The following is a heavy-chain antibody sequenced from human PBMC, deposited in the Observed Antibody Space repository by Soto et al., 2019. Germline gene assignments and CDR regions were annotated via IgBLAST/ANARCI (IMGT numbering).Heavy chain of an antibody. Sequence: ASVKVSCKASGYTFTGYYMHSVRQAPGQGXEWMGWINPNSGGTNYAQKFQGRVTMTRDTSISTAYMELSRLRSDDTAVYYCARVIPPPKVLRFLEWPNHTFDYWGQGTLVTVSS. D-gene: IGHD3-3*01. J-gene: IGHJ4*02. V-gene: IGHV1-2*02. CDR1: GYTFTGYY. CDR3: ARVIPPPKVLRFLEWPNHTFDY. CDR2: INPNSGGT.